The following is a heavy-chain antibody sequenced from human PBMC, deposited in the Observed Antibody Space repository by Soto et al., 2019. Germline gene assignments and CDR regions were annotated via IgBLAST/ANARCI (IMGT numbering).Heavy chain of an antibody. V-gene: IGHV1-24*01. D-gene: IGHD4-4*01. CDR3: ATAVTVTTPADFDY. CDR2: FDPEDGET. CDR1: GYTLNELS. Sequence: ASVKVSCKVSGYTLNELSMHWVRQAPGKGLEWMGGFDPEDGETIYAQKFQGRVTMTEDTSTDTAYMELSSLRSEDTAVYYCATAVTVTTPADFDYWGQGTLVTVSS. J-gene: IGHJ4*02.